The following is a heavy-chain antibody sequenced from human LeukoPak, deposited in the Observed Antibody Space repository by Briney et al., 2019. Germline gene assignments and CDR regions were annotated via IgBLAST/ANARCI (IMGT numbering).Heavy chain of an antibody. CDR3: ARAHYYESSGYYSTSYYYYMDV. J-gene: IGHJ6*03. CDR2: IYKSGST. CDR1: GGSISNYY. V-gene: IGHV4-59*01. Sequence: PSETLSLTSTVSGGSISNYYWSWIRQPPGKGLEWIGYIYKSGSTNHNPSLKSRVTISVDTSKNQFSLKLSSVTAADTAVYYCARAHYYESSGYYSTSYYYYMDVWGKGTTVTVSS. D-gene: IGHD3-22*01.